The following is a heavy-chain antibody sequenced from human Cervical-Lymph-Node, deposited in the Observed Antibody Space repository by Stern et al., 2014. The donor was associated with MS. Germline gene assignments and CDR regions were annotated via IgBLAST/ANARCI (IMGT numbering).Heavy chain of an antibody. D-gene: IGHD3-16*01. V-gene: IGHV5-51*03. Sequence: EVQLVESGAEVKKPGASLRISCKGSGYSFSHFWVGWVRQMPGRGLEWMGIIYPGDSDTRYSPSFQGQVTTSADTSTSTAYLQWSSLKASDTAIYYCAILRGDTGLHYWGQGTLVTVSS. CDR3: AILRGDTGLHY. CDR2: IYPGDSDT. CDR1: GYSFSHFW. J-gene: IGHJ4*02.